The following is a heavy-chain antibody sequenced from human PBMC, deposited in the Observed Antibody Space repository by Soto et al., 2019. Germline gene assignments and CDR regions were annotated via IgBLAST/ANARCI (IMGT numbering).Heavy chain of an antibody. CDR2: INSDGTRT. V-gene: IGHV3-74*01. Sequence: EVQLVESGGGVVQPGGSRRLSCADSGFTFSSYWMYWVRQTPGKGLVCISRINSDGTRTTYADSVKGRFTISRDNAKNTAYLQMNSLRPEDTTVYYCARAFRCVGGTDCYSPFDYWGQGALVTVSS. J-gene: IGHJ4*02. CDR1: GFTFSSYW. CDR3: ARAFRCVGGTDCYSPFDY. D-gene: IGHD2-21*02.